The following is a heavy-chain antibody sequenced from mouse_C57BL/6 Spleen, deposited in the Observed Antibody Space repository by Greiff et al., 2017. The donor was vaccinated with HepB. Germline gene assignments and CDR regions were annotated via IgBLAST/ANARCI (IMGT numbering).Heavy chain of an antibody. V-gene: IGHV1-22*01. CDR3: AGGLLRVAY. CDR1: GYTFTDYH. CDR2: INPNNGGT. D-gene: IGHD1-1*01. Sequence: EVQLQQSGPELVKPGASVKMSCKASGYTFTDYHMHWVKQSHGKSLEWIGYINPNNGGTSYNQKFKGKGTLTVNKSSSTAYMELRSLTSEDSAVCYCAGGLLRVAYWGQGTLVTVSA. J-gene: IGHJ3*01.